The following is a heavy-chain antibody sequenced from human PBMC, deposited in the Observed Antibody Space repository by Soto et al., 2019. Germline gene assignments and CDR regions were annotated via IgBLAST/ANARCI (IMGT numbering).Heavy chain of an antibody. Sequence: QVQLVESGGGVVQPGRSLRLSCAASGFTFSNYGMHWVRQAPGKGLEWVAAIYYDGSNKEYADSVKGRFTISRDNSKNPLFLQMASVRALDTSVYYCAREESSGSSSRIDAWGQGNMVAVSS. CDR3: AREESSGSSSRIDA. J-gene: IGHJ5*02. D-gene: IGHD1-26*01. V-gene: IGHV3-33*01. CDR1: GFTFSNYG. CDR2: IYYDGSNK.